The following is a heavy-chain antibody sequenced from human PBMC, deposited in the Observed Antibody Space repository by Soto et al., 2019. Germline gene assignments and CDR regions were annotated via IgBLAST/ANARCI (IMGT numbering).Heavy chain of an antibody. Sequence: QVQLVESWGGVVQPGRSLRLSCAASGFTFSSYGMPWVRQAPGKGLSWVAVISYDGGNKYYPDSVKGRFTISRDNFKNELDLQLKRMRAEETAVYYWAKDLHYSGSGGDVFDIWGQGTMVTVSS. D-gene: IGHD3-10*01. CDR2: ISYDGGNK. J-gene: IGHJ3*02. CDR1: GFTFSSYG. CDR3: AKDLHYSGSGGDVFDI. V-gene: IGHV3-30*18.